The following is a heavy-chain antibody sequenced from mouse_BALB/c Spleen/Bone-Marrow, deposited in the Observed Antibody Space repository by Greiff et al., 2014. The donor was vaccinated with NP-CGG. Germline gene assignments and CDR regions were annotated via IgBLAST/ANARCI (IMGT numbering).Heavy chain of an antibody. V-gene: IGHV3-8*02. CDR1: GDSITSGY. CDR3: ARSRDYYGNSLDY. D-gene: IGHD2-1*01. CDR2: ISYSGST. J-gene: IGHJ2*01. Sequence: VHVKQSGPSLVKPSQTLSLTCSVTGDSITSGYWNWIRKFPGNKLEYMGYISYSGSTYYNPSLKSRISITRDTSKNQYYLQLNSVTTEDTATYYCARSRDYYGNSLDYWGQGTTLTVSS.